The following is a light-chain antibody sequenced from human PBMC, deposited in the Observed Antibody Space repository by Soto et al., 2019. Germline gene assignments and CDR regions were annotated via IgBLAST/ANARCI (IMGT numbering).Light chain of an antibody. V-gene: IGLV2-8*01. J-gene: IGLJ1*01. CDR3: KSYAGSNTYV. CDR2: EVV. CDR1: KNDIGVYDF. Sequence: QSAPTPPPSASGSPGQSVTISCTGTKNDIGVYDFVSWYQHHPGKAPRLIIYEVVQRPSGVPDRFSGSKSGNTASLTVSGLQAADEADYFCKSYAGSNTYVFGSGTKVTVL.